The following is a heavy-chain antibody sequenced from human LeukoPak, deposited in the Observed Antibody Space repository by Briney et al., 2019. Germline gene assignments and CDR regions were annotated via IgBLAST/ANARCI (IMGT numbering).Heavy chain of an antibody. CDR1: AYTFTGYY. V-gene: IGHV1-2*02. Sequence: ASVKVSCKASAYTFTGYYMHWVRQAPGQGLEWMGWINPNSGVTNYAQRFQGRVTMTRDTSISTAYMELSRLKSDDTAVYYCAKGGYLASHCLDHWGQGTLVTVSS. J-gene: IGHJ4*02. D-gene: IGHD3-16*02. CDR2: INPNSGVT. CDR3: AKGGYLASHCLDH.